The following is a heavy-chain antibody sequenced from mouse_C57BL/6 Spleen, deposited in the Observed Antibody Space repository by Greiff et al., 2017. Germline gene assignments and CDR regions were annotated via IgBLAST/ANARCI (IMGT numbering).Heavy chain of an antibody. CDR3: ARDDYGAMDD. J-gene: IGHJ4*01. CDR1: GFTINDYY. Sequence: VQLQQPGAELVKPGASVKLSCTASGFTINDYYMHWVKQRPEQGLEWIGRIDPVNGGTKYAAKFQGKATITADTSSNTAYLQLSSLTSEDTAVYYCARDDYGAMDDWGQGTSVTVSS. D-gene: IGHD2-4*01. CDR2: IDPVNGGT. V-gene: IGHV14-2*01.